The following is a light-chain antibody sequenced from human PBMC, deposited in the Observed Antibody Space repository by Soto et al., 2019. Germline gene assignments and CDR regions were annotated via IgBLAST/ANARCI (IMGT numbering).Light chain of an antibody. J-gene: IGLJ2*01. V-gene: IGLV2-14*01. CDR2: DVS. Sequence: QSALTQPASVSGSPGQSITISCTGTSSDVGGYNYVSWYQQHPGKAPKLMIYDVSSRPSGVSNCFSGSKAGNTASLTISGLQAEDEADYYCSSYTSSSTLGVFGGGTQVTVL. CDR3: SSYTSSSTLGV. CDR1: SSDVGGYNY.